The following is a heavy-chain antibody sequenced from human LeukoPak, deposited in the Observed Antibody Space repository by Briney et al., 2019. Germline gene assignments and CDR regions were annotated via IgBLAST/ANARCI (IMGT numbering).Heavy chain of an antibody. CDR3: ARVTIAAAGPVDY. Sequence: SETLSLTCTVSGGSISSGSYYWSWIRQPAGKGLEWIGRIYTSGSTNYNPSLKSRVTISVDTSKNQFSLKLSSVTAADTAVYYCARVTIAAAGPVDYWGQGTLVTVSS. V-gene: IGHV4-61*02. CDR1: GGSISSGSYY. J-gene: IGHJ4*02. D-gene: IGHD6-13*01. CDR2: IYTSGST.